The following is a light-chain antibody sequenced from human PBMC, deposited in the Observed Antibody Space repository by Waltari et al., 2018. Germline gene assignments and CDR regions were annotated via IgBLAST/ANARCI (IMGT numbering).Light chain of an antibody. CDR3: HQYYTTPIT. V-gene: IGKV4-1*01. J-gene: IGKJ5*01. CDR1: QNILYNTNNKNY. CDR2: WAS. Sequence: DSVMSQSQDSPDVSLGESSTITYTYSQNILYNTNNKNYCVWYQQKPRHPPKLLISWASTRESGVPDRFGGSGSGTDFTLTISNLQAVDVAVYYCHQYYTTPITFGQGTRLEIK.